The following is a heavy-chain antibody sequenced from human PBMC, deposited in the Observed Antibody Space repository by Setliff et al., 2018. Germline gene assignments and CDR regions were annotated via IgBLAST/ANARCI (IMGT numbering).Heavy chain of an antibody. CDR3: ARTGTTYYYSCMDV. D-gene: IGHD3-22*01. Sequence: SETLSLTCAVSGAAISTYHWSWLRQPPGKGLEWIGYVSYGGSTKYNPSLESRVTISLDAPKNQFSLKLTSVTAADTAVYYCARTGTTYYYSCMDVWGKGTTVTVSS. CDR2: VSYGGST. J-gene: IGHJ6*03. V-gene: IGHV4-59*08. CDR1: GAAISTYH.